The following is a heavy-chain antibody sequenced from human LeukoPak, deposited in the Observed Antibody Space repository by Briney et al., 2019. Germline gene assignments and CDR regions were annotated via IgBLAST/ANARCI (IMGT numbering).Heavy chain of an antibody. V-gene: IGHV4-34*01. D-gene: IGHD2-2*01. CDR3: ARGSVNYCSSTSCSGAFDI. J-gene: IGHJ3*02. CDR2: INHSGST. CDR1: GXSFSGYY. Sequence: PSETLSLTCAVYGXSFSGYYWSWIRQPPGKGQEWIGEINHSGSTNYNPSLKSRVTISVDTSKNQFSLKLSSVTAADTAVYYCARGSVNYCSSTSCSGAFDIWGQGTMVTVSS.